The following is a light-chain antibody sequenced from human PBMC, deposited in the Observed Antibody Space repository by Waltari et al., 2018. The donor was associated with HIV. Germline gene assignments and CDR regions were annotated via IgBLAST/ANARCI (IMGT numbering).Light chain of an antibody. CDR2: WAS. CDR1: QSVLYSSNNKNY. Sequence: DIVMTQSPDSLAVSLGERVTINCKSSQSVLYSSNNKNYLAWYQQKPGQPPKLLIYWASTRVSGVPDRFCGSGSGTDFTLTISSLQAEDVAVYYCQQYYSTPLTFGGGTKVEIK. J-gene: IGKJ4*01. V-gene: IGKV4-1*01. CDR3: QQYYSTPLT.